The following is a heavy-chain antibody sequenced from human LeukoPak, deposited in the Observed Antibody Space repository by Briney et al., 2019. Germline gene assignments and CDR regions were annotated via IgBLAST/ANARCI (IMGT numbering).Heavy chain of an antibody. CDR2: IYTSGST. D-gene: IGHD2-2*01. CDR1: GGSFSGYY. Sequence: PSETLSLTCAVYGGSFSGYYWSWIRQPAGKGLEWIGRIYTSGSTNYNPSLKSRVTMSVDTSKNQFSLKLSSVTAADTAVYYCARDGAVPGHYYYYGMDVWGQGTTATVSS. J-gene: IGHJ6*02. V-gene: IGHV4-4*07. CDR3: ARDGAVPGHYYYYGMDV.